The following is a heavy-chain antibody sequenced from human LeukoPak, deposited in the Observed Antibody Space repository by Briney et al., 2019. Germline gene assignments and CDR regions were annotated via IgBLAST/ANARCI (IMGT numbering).Heavy chain of an antibody. CDR1: GGSISSSSYY. CDR3: ARREYDFWSGYLDSYFDY. V-gene: IGHV4-39*01. CDR2: IYYSGST. D-gene: IGHD3-3*01. J-gene: IGHJ4*02. Sequence: PSETLSLTCTVSGGSISSSSYYWGWIRQPPGKGLEWIGSIYYSGSTYYNPSLKSRVTISVDTSKNQFSLKLSSVTAADTAVYYCARREYDFWSGYLDSYFDYWGQGTLVTVSS.